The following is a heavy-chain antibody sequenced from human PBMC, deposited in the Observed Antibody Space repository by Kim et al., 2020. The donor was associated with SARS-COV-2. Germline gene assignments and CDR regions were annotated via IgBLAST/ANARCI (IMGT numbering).Heavy chain of an antibody. V-gene: IGHV3-74*01. D-gene: IGHD6-19*01. CDR2: INGDGRDT. J-gene: IGHJ4*02. CDR3: ASAMAVPDNY. Sequence: GGSLRLSCAASGFLFRTCWMHWVRQAPGKGLVWVSTINGDGRDTRYADSVKGRFTISRDNTKNTLYLQMDSLRVEDTAVYYCASAMAVPDNYWGQGTLVTVSS. CDR1: GFLFRTCW.